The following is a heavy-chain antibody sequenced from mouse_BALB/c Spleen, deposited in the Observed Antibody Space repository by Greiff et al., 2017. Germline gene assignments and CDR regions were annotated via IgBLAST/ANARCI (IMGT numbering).Heavy chain of an antibody. D-gene: IGHD2-4*01. CDR2: INPSTGYT. Sequence: QVQLQQSGAELAKPGASVKMSCKASGYTFTSYWMHWVKQRPGQGLEWIGYINPSTGYTEYNQKFKDKATLTADKSSSTAYMQLSSLTSEDSAVYYCARSRNYYYDYDEGGYYAMDYWGQGTSVTVSS. CDR3: ARSRNYYYDYDEGGYYAMDY. V-gene: IGHV1-7*01. CDR1: GYTFTSYW. J-gene: IGHJ4*01.